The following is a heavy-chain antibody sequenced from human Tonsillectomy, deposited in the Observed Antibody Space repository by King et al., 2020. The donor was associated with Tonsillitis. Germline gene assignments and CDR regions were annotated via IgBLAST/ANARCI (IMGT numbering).Heavy chain of an antibody. CDR2: INSDGSST. CDR1: GFTFSSYW. V-gene: IGHV3-74*01. D-gene: IGHD6-19*01. J-gene: IGHJ3*02. CDR3: ARVGGSGWPNDAFDI. Sequence: VQLVESGGGLVQPGGSLRLSCAASGFTFSSYWMHWDRQAPGKGLVWVSRINSDGSSTNYADSEKGRFTISRDNAKNTLYLQMNSLRAEDTAVYYCARVGGSGWPNDAFDIWGQGTMVTVSS.